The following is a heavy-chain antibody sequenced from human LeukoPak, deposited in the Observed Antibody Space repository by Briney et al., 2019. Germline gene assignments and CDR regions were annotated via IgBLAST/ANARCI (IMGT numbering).Heavy chain of an antibody. CDR2: IYYSGST. D-gene: IGHD3-3*02. CDR3: AREAAHWMDV. Sequence: SETLSLTCTVSGGSISSSSYYWGWIRQPPGKGLEWIGSIYYSGSTYYNPSLKSRVTISVDTSKNQSSLKLSSVTAADTAVYYCAREAAHWMDVWGKGTTVTVSS. J-gene: IGHJ6*04. V-gene: IGHV4-39*07. CDR1: GGSISSSSYY.